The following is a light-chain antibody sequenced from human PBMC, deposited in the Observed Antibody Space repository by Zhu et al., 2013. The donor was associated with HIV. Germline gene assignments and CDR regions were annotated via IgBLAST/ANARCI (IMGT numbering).Light chain of an antibody. Sequence: DIVMTQSPDSLAVSLGERATINCKSSQSVLYSSNNKNYLAWYQQKPGQPPQLLIYWASTRESGVPDRFSGSGSGTDFTLSISSLQAEDVAVYYCQQXXSTPRTFGQGPRWKS. J-gene: IGKJ1*01. CDR3: QQXXSTPRT. V-gene: IGKV4-1*01. CDR2: WAS. CDR1: QSVLYSSNNKNY.